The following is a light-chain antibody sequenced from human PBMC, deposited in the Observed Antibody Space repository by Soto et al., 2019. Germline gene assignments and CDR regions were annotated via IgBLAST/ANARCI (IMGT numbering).Light chain of an antibody. CDR2: GSS. Sequence: EVVLTQSPGTLSLSPGERATLSCRPCRSIVSSSLHWYQQKFGQAPRLLISGSSTRATDIPDRFSGTASGTDFTLTISRLEPEDFAVYYCQHYGSGGYTFGQGNKLEIK. CDR1: RSIVSSS. J-gene: IGKJ2*01. V-gene: IGKV3-20*01. CDR3: QHYGSGGYT.